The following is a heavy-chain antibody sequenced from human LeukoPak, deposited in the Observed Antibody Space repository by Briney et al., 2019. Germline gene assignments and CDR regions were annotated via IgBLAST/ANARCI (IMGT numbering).Heavy chain of an antibody. Sequence: ASVKVSCKASGYTFTGYYMHWVRQAPGQGLEWMGWVNPNSGGTNYAQKFQGRVTMTRDTSISTAYMELSRLRSDDTAVYYCASLRLGATRGFDYWGQGTLVTVSS. J-gene: IGHJ4*02. CDR1: GYTFTGYY. D-gene: IGHD1-26*01. CDR2: VNPNSGGT. V-gene: IGHV1-2*02. CDR3: ASLRLGATRGFDY.